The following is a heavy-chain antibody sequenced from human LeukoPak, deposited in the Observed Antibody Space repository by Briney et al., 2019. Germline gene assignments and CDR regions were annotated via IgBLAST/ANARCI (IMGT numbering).Heavy chain of an antibody. J-gene: IGHJ6*03. CDR1: GYTFTSLG. Sequence: VASVKVSCKASGYTFTSLGISWVRQAPGQGLEWMGWISAYNGNTNYAQKLQGRVTMTTDTSTSTAYMELRSLRSDDTAVYYCARVGSGSYHYYGYYYYMDVWGKGTTVTISS. CDR3: ARVGSGSYHYYGYYYYMDV. CDR2: ISAYNGNT. D-gene: IGHD3-10*01. V-gene: IGHV1-18*01.